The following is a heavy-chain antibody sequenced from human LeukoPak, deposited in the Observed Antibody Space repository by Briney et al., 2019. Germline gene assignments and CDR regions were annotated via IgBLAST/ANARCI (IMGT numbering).Heavy chain of an antibody. CDR3: ARSGYTRYRDYDTSGSLY. D-gene: IGHD3-22*01. J-gene: IGHJ4*02. Sequence: SETLSLTCSVSGGSISNGSYYWSWIRQPPEKGLEWIAYIHHSGSTSYNPSLMGRVTISVDTSKNQFSLKLNSVTAADTAVYYCARSGYTRYRDYDTSGSLYWGQGTLVTVSS. CDR2: IHHSGST. CDR1: GGSISNGSYY. V-gene: IGHV4-30-2*01.